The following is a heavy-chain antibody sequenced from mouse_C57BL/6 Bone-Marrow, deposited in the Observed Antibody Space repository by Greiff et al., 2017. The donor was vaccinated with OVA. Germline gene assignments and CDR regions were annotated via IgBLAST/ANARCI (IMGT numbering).Heavy chain of an antibody. V-gene: IGHV1-82*01. CDR1: GYAFSSSW. CDR3: ARYDYDGREGY. D-gene: IGHD2-4*01. CDR2: IYPGDGDT. Sequence: QVQLQQSGPELVKPGASVKISCKASGYAFSSSWMNWVKQRPGKGLEWIGRIYPGDGDTNYNGKFKGKATLTADKSSSTAYMQLSSLTSEDSAVYFCARYDYDGREGYWGQGTTLTVSS. J-gene: IGHJ2*01.